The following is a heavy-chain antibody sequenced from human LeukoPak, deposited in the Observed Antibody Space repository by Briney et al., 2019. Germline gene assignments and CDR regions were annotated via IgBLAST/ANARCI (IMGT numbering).Heavy chain of an antibody. CDR3: AKVNTDILDYYYYYGMDV. CDR2: ISGSGDIT. D-gene: IGHD3-9*01. V-gene: IGHV3-23*01. Sequence: GGSLRLSCAASGLTFSIYAMSWVRQPPGRGLEWVSAISGSGDITYYADSVKGRFTISRDNFENTLDLQLNSLRAEDTAVYYCAKVNTDILDYYYYYGMDVWGRGTTVTVSS. CDR1: GLTFSIYA. J-gene: IGHJ6*02.